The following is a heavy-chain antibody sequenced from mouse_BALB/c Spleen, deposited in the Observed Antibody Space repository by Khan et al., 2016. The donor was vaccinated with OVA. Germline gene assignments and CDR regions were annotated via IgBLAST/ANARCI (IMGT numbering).Heavy chain of an antibody. V-gene: IGHV2-6-5*01. D-gene: IGHD1-1*01. CDR1: GFSLTDYG. Sequence: QVQLKQSGPGLVAPSQSLSITCSVSGFSLTDYGVSWIRQPPGKGLEWLGVIWGGGSTFYNSVLESRLSISKDNSKSQVFLKMNSLQTDDTAMYYGAKGVGSYYYAVDYWGQGTSVTVSS. CDR2: IWGGGST. CDR3: AKGVGSYYYAVDY. J-gene: IGHJ4*01.